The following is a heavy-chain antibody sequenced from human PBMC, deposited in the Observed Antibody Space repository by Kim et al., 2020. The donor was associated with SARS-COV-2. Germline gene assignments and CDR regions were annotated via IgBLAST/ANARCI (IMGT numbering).Heavy chain of an antibody. CDR1: GYSFTSFY. D-gene: IGHD3-16*01. CDR2: INPSLGNE. J-gene: IGHJ4*02. Sequence: ASVKVSCKASGYSFTSFYIHWVRQAPGQGLEWVGLINPSLGNEKYAQKFLGRVSMTKDTSARTVYLELNSVTSEDTAVYYCARGRALGVPDDVNWGQGTLVTVSS. V-gene: IGHV1-46*01. CDR3: ARGRALGVPDDVN.